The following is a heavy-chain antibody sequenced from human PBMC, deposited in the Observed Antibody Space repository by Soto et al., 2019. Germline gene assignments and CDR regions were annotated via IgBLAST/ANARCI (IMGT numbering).Heavy chain of an antibody. CDR1: GFTFSSYA. D-gene: IGHD2-2*02. J-gene: IGHJ4*02. V-gene: IGHV3-23*01. CDR3: AHTQGIVLVPAAIWY. Sequence: VHLLESGGGLVQPGGSLRLSCAASGFTFSSYAVSWVRQAPGKGLEWVSGITASGGSTSYADSVKGRFTISRDNSKNTLYLQMNSLRAEDTAVYYCAHTQGIVLVPAAIWYWGQGTLVTVSS. CDR2: ITASGGST.